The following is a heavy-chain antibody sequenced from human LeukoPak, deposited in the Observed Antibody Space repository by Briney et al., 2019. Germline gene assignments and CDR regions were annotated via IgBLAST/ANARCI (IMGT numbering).Heavy chain of an antibody. Sequence: SETLSLTCAVYGGSFSGYYWTWIRQPPGKGLEWIGEISHSGTTNYNSALKSRVSISVDTSKNQISLKLISVTAADTAVYYCARGSPKHDSWGQGALVIVSS. V-gene: IGHV4-34*01. J-gene: IGHJ5*01. CDR3: ARGSPKHDS. CDR1: GGSFSGYY. CDR2: ISHSGTT.